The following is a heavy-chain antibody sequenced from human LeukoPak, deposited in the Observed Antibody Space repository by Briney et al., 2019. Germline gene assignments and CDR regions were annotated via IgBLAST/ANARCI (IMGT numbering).Heavy chain of an antibody. CDR1: GGSISSYS. J-gene: IGHJ3*02. V-gene: IGHV4-59*01. Sequence: SETLSHTCTVSGGSISSYSWSWIRQPPGKGLEWIGYIYYSGSTSSNPSLRSRLTISGDTSKNQFSLRLSSVTAADTAMYYCARDSGGAAGGSGMGYGFDIWGQGTMVTVSS. CDR3: ARDSGGAAGGSGMGYGFDI. D-gene: IGHD6-13*01. CDR2: IYYSGST.